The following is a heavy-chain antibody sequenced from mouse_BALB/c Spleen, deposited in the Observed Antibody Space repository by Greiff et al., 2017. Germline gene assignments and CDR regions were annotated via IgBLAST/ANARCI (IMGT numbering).Heavy chain of an antibody. J-gene: IGHJ2*01. Sequence: EVKLVESGGGLVKPGGSLKLSCAASGFTFSSYTMSWVRQTPEKRLEWVATISSGGSYTYYPDSVKGRFTISRDNAKNTLYLQMSSLKSEDTAMYYCTRDRVTGGFDYWGQGTTLTVSS. D-gene: IGHD4-1*01. CDR1: GFTFSSYT. CDR3: TRDRVTGGFDY. V-gene: IGHV5-6-4*01. CDR2: ISSGGSYT.